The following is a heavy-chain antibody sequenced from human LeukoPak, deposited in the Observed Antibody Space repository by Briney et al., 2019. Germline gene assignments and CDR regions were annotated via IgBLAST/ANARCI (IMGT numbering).Heavy chain of an antibody. V-gene: IGHV3-33*01. CDR3: ARDGYCSGGSCRRGGWFDP. Sequence: PGRSLRLSCAASGFTFSSYGMHWVRQAPGKGLEWVAVIWYDGSSKYYADSVKGRFTISRDNSKDTLYLQMNSLRAEDTAVYYCARDGYCSGGSCRRGGWFDPWGQGTLVTVSS. J-gene: IGHJ5*02. D-gene: IGHD2-15*01. CDR2: IWYDGSSK. CDR1: GFTFSSYG.